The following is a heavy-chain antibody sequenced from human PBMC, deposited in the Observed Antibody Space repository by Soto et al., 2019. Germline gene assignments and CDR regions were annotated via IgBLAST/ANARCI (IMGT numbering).Heavy chain of an antibody. D-gene: IGHD2-2*02. CDR2: ISYDGSNK. V-gene: IGHV3-30*18. Sequence: PGGSLRLSCAASGFTFSSYGMHWVRQAPGKGLEWVGVISYDGSNKYYADSVKGRFTISRDNSKNTLYLQMNSLRAEDTAVYYCAKDWGIYCSSTSCYTGIDYWGQGTLVTVSS. J-gene: IGHJ4*02. CDR3: AKDWGIYCSSTSCYTGIDY. CDR1: GFTFSSYG.